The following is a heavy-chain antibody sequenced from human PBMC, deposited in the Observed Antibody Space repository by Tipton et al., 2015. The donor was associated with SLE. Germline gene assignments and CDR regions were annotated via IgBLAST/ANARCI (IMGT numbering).Heavy chain of an antibody. CDR3: AREAFSYAPDY. CDR2: INHSGST. CDR1: GGSFSGYY. J-gene: IGHJ4*02. V-gene: IGHV4-34*01. D-gene: IGHD2-2*01. Sequence: GLVKPSETLSLTCAVYGGSFSGYYWSWIRQPPGKGLEWIGEINHSGSTNYNPSLKSRVTISVDTSKNQFSLKLSSVTAADTAVYYCAREAFSYAPDYWGQGTLVTVSS.